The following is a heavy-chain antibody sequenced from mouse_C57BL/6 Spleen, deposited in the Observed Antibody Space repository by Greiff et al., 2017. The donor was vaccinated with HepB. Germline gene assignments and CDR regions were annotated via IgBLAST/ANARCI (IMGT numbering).Heavy chain of an antibody. J-gene: IGHJ2*01. Sequence: EVQWVESGEGLVKPGGSLKLSCAASGFTFSSYAMSWVRQTPEKRLEWVAYISSGGDYIYYADTVKGRFTISRDNARNTLYLQMSSLKSEDTAMYYCTRALSTVVRDYFDYWGQGTTLTVSS. V-gene: IGHV5-9-1*02. D-gene: IGHD1-1*01. CDR1: GFTFSSYA. CDR3: TRALSTVVRDYFDY. CDR2: ISSGGDYI.